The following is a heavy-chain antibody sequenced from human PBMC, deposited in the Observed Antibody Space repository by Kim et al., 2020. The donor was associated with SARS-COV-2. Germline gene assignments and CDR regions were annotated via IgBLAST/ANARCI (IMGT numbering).Heavy chain of an antibody. Sequence: DSVKGRFTISRDNSKNTLYLQMNSLRAEDTAVYYCARDEFSLELLDAFDIWGQGTMVTVSS. D-gene: IGHD1-7*01. J-gene: IGHJ3*02. CDR3: ARDEFSLELLDAFDI. V-gene: IGHV3-30*01.